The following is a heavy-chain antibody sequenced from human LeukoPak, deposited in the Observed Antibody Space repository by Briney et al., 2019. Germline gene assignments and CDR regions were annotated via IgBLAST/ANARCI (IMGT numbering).Heavy chain of an antibody. D-gene: IGHD1-1*01. Sequence: GGSPRLSCEASGFIFSGYDMSWFRQAPGKGLEYVSSLSENERVAFFANSVKGRFTISRDDSKSTLYPQMGSLTTEDTAVYYCARLSGNPTRPTAPDYWGQGTLVTVSS. CDR2: LSENERVA. J-gene: IGHJ4*02. V-gene: IGHV3-64*01. CDR1: GFIFSGYD. CDR3: ARLSGNPTRPTAPDY.